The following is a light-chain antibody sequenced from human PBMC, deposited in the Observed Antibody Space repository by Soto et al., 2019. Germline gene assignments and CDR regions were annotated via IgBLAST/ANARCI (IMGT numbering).Light chain of an antibody. Sequence: QSALTQPRSVSGSPGQSVTISCTGTSSDVGCYNYVSWYQQHPGKAPKLMIYDVSKRPSGVPDRFSGSKSGNTASLTISGRQAEDEADYYCCSYAGSDTLVFGGGTKLTVL. V-gene: IGLV2-11*01. CDR1: SSDVGCYNY. CDR2: DVS. CDR3: CSYAGSDTLV. J-gene: IGLJ2*01.